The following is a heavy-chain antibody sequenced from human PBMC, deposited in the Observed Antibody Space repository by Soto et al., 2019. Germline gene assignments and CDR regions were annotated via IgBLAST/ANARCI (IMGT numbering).Heavy chain of an antibody. Sequence: SVKVSCKASGCSFSSYAISWVRQAPGQGLEWMGGIIPIFGTANYAQKFQGRVTITADESTSTAYMELSSLRSEDTAVYYCARESGRSGSSPTFNLYYWGQETLVTVSS. CDR3: ARESGRSGSSPTFNLYY. CDR1: GCSFSSYA. J-gene: IGHJ4*02. CDR2: IIPIFGTA. V-gene: IGHV1-69*13. D-gene: IGHD6-6*01.